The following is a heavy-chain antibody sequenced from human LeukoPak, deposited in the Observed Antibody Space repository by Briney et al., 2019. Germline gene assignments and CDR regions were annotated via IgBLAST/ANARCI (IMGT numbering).Heavy chain of an antibody. CDR3: ARGDGYNPTDSLDY. J-gene: IGHJ4*02. CDR2: IHYSGST. CDR1: GGSISTGDY. D-gene: IGHD5-24*01. Sequence: SETLSLTCTVSGGSISTGDYWSWIRQPPGKGLEWIGYIHYSGSTFYSPSLKSRVIISVDTSNNQFSLKVSSVTAADTAVYYCARGDGYNPTDSLDYWGRGTLVTVSS. V-gene: IGHV4-30-4*01.